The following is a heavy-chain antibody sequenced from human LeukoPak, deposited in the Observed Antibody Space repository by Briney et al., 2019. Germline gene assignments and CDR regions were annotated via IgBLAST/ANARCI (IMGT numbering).Heavy chain of an antibody. CDR1: GFTFSDYY. CDR2: ISSSGSTI. CDR3: ARAYYDFWSGYSLAQPFDP. V-gene: IGHV3-11*01. D-gene: IGHD3-3*01. J-gene: IGHJ5*02. Sequence: PGGSLRLSCAASGFTFSDYYMSWLRQAPGKGREWVSYISSSGSTIYYTDSVKGRFTISRDNAKNSLYLQMNSLRAEDTAVYYCARAYYDFWSGYSLAQPFDPWGQGTLVTVSS.